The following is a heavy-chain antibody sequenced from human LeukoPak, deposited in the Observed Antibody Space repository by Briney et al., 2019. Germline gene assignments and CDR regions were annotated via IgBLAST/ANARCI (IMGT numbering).Heavy chain of an antibody. J-gene: IGHJ6*02. V-gene: IGHV4-39*07. Sequence: PSETLSLTCTVSGGSISSSSYYWGWIRQPPGKGLEWIGSIYYSGSTYYNPSLKSRVTISVDTSKNQFSLKLSSVTAADTAVYYCARGVGPVGCSSTSCPYYGMDVWGQGTTVTVSS. CDR3: ARGVGPVGCSSTSCPYYGMDV. D-gene: IGHD2-2*01. CDR1: GGSISSSSYY. CDR2: IYYSGST.